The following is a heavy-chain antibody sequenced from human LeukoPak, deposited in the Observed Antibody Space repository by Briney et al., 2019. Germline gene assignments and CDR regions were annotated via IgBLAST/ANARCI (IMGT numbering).Heavy chain of an antibody. Sequence: GGSLRLSCAASGFTVSSNYMSWVRQAPGKGLEWVSVIYSGGSTYYADSVKGRFTISRDNSKSTLYLQMNSLRAEDTAVYYCARAGAAAGTFDYWGQGTLVTVSS. J-gene: IGHJ4*02. CDR3: ARAGAAAGTFDY. CDR1: GFTVSSNY. V-gene: IGHV3-53*01. D-gene: IGHD6-13*01. CDR2: IYSGGST.